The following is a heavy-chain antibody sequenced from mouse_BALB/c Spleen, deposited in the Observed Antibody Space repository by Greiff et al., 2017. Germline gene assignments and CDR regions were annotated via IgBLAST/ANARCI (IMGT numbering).Heavy chain of an antibody. CDR2: ISSGGSYT. V-gene: IGHV5-9-4*01. CDR3: ARDKGDDGNPYAMDY. J-gene: IGHJ4*01. Sequence: EVKLVESGGGLVKPGGSLKLSCAASGFTFSSYAMSWVRQSPEKRLEWVAEISSGGSYTYYPDTVTGRFTISRDNAKNTLYLEMSSLRSEDTAMYYCARDKGDDGNPYAMDYWGQGTSVTVSS. CDR1: GFTFSSYA. D-gene: IGHD2-1*01.